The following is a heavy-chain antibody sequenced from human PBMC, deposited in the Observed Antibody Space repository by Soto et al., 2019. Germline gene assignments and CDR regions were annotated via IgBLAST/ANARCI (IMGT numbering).Heavy chain of an antibody. J-gene: IGHJ5*02. Sequence: QPGGPLRLSCAASGFTFSNFAMTWVRQASGEGLEWVSSISGTDYYTYYADSVKGRFTISRDNAFNTWFLHMNNLRAVDTSVYYRAKSSRPYSSGIQAFFEPWGLGTLVTV. V-gene: IGHV3-23*01. CDR2: ISGTDYYT. CDR1: GFTFSNFA. D-gene: IGHD3-10*01. CDR3: AKSSRPYSSGIQAFFEP.